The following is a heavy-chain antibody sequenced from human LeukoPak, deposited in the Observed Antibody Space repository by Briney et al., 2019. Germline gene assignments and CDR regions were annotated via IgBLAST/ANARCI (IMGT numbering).Heavy chain of an antibody. V-gene: IGHV4-59*01. D-gene: IGHD2-15*01. CDR2: IYYSGGT. CDR3: ARGGSHYYYYMDV. CDR1: GGSISSYY. J-gene: IGHJ6*03. Sequence: SETLSLTCTVSGGSISSYYWSWIRQPPGKGLEWIGYIYYSGGTNYNPSLKSRVTISVDTSKNQFSLKLSSVTAADTAVYYCARGGSHYYYYMDVWGKGTTVTVSS.